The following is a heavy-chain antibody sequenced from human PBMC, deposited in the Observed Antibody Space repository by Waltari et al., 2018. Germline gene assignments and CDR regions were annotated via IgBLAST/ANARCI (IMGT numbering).Heavy chain of an antibody. CDR1: GGSISSGSYY. Sequence: QVQLQESGPGLVKPSQTLSLTCTVSGGSISSGSYYWSWIRQPAGKGLAGIGRIYTSGSTNYNPSLKSRVTISVDTSKNQFSLRLSSVTAADTAVYYCARNLPSGWYGYFDYWGQGTLVTVSS. CDR2: IYTSGST. V-gene: IGHV4-61*02. D-gene: IGHD6-19*01. CDR3: ARNLPSGWYGYFDY. J-gene: IGHJ4*02.